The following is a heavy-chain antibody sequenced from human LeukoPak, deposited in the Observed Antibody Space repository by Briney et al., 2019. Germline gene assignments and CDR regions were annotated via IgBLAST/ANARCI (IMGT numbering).Heavy chain of an antibody. D-gene: IGHD6-13*01. V-gene: IGHV4-39*01. CDR2: IYYSGST. J-gene: IGHJ4*02. CDR1: GGSISSSSYY. Sequence: PSETLSLTCTVSGGSISSSSYYWGWIRQPPGTGLEWIGSIYYSGSTYYNPSLKSRVTISVDTSKNQFSLKLSSVTAADTAVYYCARSQGIAATGTYWGQGTLVTVSS. CDR3: ARSQGIAATGTY.